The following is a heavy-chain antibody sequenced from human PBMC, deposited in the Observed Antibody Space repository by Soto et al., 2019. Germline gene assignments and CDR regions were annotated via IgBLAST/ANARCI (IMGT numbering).Heavy chain of an antibody. CDR3: ARGLYSSSLSYYYYYGMDV. D-gene: IGHD6-6*01. J-gene: IGHJ6*02. V-gene: IGHV3-23*01. CDR2: ISGSGGST. Sequence: HPGGSLGLSCAASGFSFSSYAMSWVRQTPGKGLEWVSAISGSGGSTYYADSVKGRFTISRDNSKNTLYLQMNSLRAEDTAVYYSARGLYSSSLSYYYYYGMDVWGQGTTVTVSS. CDR1: GFSFSSYA.